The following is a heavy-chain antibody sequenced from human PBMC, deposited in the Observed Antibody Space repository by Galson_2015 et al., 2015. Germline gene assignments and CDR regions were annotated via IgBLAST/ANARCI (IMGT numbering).Heavy chain of an antibody. Sequence: LEWMGRIIPILGIANYAQKFQGRVTITADKSTSTAYMELSSLRSEDTAVYYCASTGTHYWGQGTLVTVSS. D-gene: IGHD2-8*02. CDR2: IIPILGIA. J-gene: IGHJ4*02. V-gene: IGHV1-69*02. CDR3: ASTGTHY.